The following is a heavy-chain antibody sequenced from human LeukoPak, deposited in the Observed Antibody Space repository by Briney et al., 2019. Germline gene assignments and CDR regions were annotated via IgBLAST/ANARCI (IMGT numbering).Heavy chain of an antibody. CDR2: IYYSGST. V-gene: IGHV4-61*05. J-gene: IGHJ6*02. Sequence: SETLSLTCTVSGGSMSGSSYYYAWIRQPPGKGLEWIGYIYYSGSTNYNPSLKSRVTISVDTSKNQFSLKLSSVTAADTAVYYCARGDDYRDYHYGMDVWGQGTTVTVSS. CDR1: GGSMSGSSYY. D-gene: IGHD4-11*01. CDR3: ARGDDYRDYHYGMDV.